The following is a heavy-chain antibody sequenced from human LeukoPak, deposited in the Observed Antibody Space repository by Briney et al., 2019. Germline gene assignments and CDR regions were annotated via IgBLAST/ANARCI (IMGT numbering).Heavy chain of an antibody. J-gene: IGHJ5*02. Sequence: PSETLSLTCAVYGGSFSNYYWSWIRQPPGKGLEWIGEINHSGSTNYNPSLKSRVAISVDMPKNNLSLKLSSVTAADTAVYYCARSHYYDSSGNYGLNWFDPWGQGTLVTVSS. CDR3: ARSHYYDSSGNYGLNWFDP. CDR1: GGSFSNYY. CDR2: INHSGST. V-gene: IGHV4-34*01. D-gene: IGHD3-22*01.